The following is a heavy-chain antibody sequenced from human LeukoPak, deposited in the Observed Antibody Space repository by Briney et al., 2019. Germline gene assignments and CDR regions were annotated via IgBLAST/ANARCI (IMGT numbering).Heavy chain of an antibody. CDR2: ISSSGSTI. D-gene: IGHD3-22*01. Sequence: GGSLRLSCAASGFTFSDYYMSWIRQAPGKGLEWVSYISSSGSTIYYADSVKGRFTISRDNAKNSLYLQMNSLRAEDTAGYYCARERSYYDSSGYYWGQGTLVTVSS. V-gene: IGHV3-11*04. CDR1: GFTFSDYY. CDR3: ARERSYYDSSGYY. J-gene: IGHJ4*02.